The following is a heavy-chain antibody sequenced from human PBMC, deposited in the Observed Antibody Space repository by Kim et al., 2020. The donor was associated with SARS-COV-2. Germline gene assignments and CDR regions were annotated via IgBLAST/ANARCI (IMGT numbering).Heavy chain of an antibody. CDR3: ARGEPRMYYYDSSGYYGDY. CDR1: GYTFTSYA. J-gene: IGHJ4*02. CDR2: INTNTGNP. V-gene: IGHV7-4-1*02. Sequence: ASVKVSCKASGYTFTSYAMNWVRQAPGQGLEWMGWINTNTGNPTYAQGFTGRFVFTLDTSVSTAYLQISSLKAEDTAVYYCARGEPRMYYYDSSGYYGDYWGQGTLVTVSS. D-gene: IGHD3-22*01.